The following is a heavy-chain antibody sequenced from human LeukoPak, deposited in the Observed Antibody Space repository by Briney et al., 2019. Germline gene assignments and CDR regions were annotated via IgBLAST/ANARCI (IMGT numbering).Heavy chain of an antibody. J-gene: IGHJ6*02. CDR2: INSDWSST. CDR1: GCTFSSYW. Sequence: SGGSLRLSCAASGCTFSSYWMHWVRQAPGKVLVWVSRINSDWSSTSYADSVKGRFTISRDNAKNTLYLQMNSLRAEDTAVYYCASGGSTRPYYYYGMDVWGQGTTVTVSS. D-gene: IGHD2-2*01. CDR3: ASGGSTRPYYYYGMDV. V-gene: IGHV3-74*01.